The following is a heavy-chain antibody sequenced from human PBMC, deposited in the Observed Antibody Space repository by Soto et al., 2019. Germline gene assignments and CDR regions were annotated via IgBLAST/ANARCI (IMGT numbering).Heavy chain of an antibody. D-gene: IGHD5-18*01. J-gene: IGHJ4*02. CDR3: AKGGGIQLWPQEGYFDY. V-gene: IGHV3-23*01. CDR1: GFTFSSYA. CDR2: ISGSGGST. Sequence: PGGSLRLSCAASGFTFSSYAMSWVRQAPGKGLEWVSAISGSGGSTYYADSVKGRFTISRDNSKNTLYLQMNSLRAEDTAVYYCAKGGGIQLWPQEGYFDYWGQGTLVTVSS.